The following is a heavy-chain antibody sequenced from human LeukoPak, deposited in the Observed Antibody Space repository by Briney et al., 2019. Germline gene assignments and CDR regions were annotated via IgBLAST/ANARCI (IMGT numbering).Heavy chain of an antibody. D-gene: IGHD6-13*01. J-gene: IGHJ5*02. Sequence: SETLSLTCTVSGGSISSYYWSWIRQPPVKGLEWIGYIYYSGSTNYNPSLKSRVTISVDTSKNQFSLKLSSVTAADTAVYYCARDYSSRGDWFDPWGQGTLVTVSS. CDR2: IYYSGST. CDR1: GGSISSYY. V-gene: IGHV4-59*01. CDR3: ARDYSSRGDWFDP.